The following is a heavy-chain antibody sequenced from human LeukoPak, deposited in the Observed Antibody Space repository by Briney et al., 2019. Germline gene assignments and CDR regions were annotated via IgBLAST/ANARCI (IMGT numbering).Heavy chain of an antibody. CDR2: ISAYNGDT. J-gene: IGHJ5*02. V-gene: IGHV1-18*01. Sequence: ASVKVSCKASGYTFTSYGISWVRQAPGQGLEWMGWISAYNGDTNYAQKLQGRVTMTTDTSTSTAYMELRSLRSDDTAVYYCARDTVDYGDYAWFDPWGQGTLVTVSS. CDR1: GYTFTSYG. D-gene: IGHD4-17*01. CDR3: ARDTVDYGDYAWFDP.